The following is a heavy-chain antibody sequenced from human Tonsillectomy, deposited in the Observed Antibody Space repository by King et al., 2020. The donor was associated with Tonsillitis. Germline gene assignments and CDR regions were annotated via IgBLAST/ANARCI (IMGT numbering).Heavy chain of an antibody. CDR2: ISYDGSNK. D-gene: IGHD5-18*01. J-gene: IGHJ6*02. CDR1: GFSFSSYA. CDR3: ARGEDTVIFTGYYYAMDV. V-gene: IGHV3-30-3*01. Sequence: VQLVESGGGVVQPGRSLRLSCAASGFSFSSYAMHWVRQAPGKGLEWVTVISYDGSNKYYADSVKGRFTISRDNSKNTLYLQMNSLRPEDTAVYYCARGEDTVIFTGYYYAMDVWGQGTTVTVSS.